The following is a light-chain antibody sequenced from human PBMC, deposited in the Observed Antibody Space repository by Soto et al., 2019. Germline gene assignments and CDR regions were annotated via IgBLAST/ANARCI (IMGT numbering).Light chain of an antibody. J-gene: IGLJ2*01. Sequence: QSAPTQPASVSGSPGQSITISCTGTDSDVGGYNYVSWYQQHPGNDPKVMIYDVGNRPSGVSNRFSGSKSGNTASLIISGLQAEDEADYYCSSYTINGVGVFGGGTKVTVL. CDR1: DSDVGGYNY. CDR2: DVG. CDR3: SSYTINGVGV. V-gene: IGLV2-14*01.